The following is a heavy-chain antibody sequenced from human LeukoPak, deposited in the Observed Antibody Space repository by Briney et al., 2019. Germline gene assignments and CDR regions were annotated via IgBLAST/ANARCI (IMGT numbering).Heavy chain of an antibody. Sequence: GGSLRLSCAASGFTFSSYAMSWVRQAPGKGLEWVSYIGSSGTPTYYTDSVKGRFTISRDNANNPLYLQMNSLRVEDTAVYYCARETPRRGETRDGYRWGQGTVVTVSS. D-gene: IGHD5-24*01. CDR1: GFTFSSYA. V-gene: IGHV3-48*04. J-gene: IGHJ4*02. CDR3: ARETPRRGETRDGYR. CDR2: IGSSGTPT.